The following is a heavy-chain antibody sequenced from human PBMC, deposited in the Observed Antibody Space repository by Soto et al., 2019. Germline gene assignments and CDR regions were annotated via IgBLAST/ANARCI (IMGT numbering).Heavy chain of an antibody. CDR2: IIPLFGTA. J-gene: IGHJ4*02. V-gene: IGHV1-69*01. D-gene: IGHD6-19*01. Sequence: QVQLEQSGAEVKQPGSSVRVSCTTSGGTFSTYAINWVRQAPGQGLEWMGAIIPLFGTADYSQKFQGRVTITADESTSTAYMELSSLRSDDTAVYFCARPKGTYSSGYSYFDFWGQGTLVTVSS. CDR3: ARPKGTYSSGYSYFDF. CDR1: GGTFSTYA.